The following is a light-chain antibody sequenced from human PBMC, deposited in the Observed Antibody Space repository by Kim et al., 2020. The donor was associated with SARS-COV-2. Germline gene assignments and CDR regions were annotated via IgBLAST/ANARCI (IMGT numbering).Light chain of an antibody. CDR1: QAISNS. V-gene: IGKV1-27*01. J-gene: IGKJ1*01. Sequence: AFVGDRVTITGRASQAISNSLAWYQQKPGRVPKLLIYGVSTLQSGVPSRFSGSGSGTDFTLTISTLQPEDVATYYCQKYDSAPWTFGQGTKVDIK. CDR3: QKYDSAPWT. CDR2: GVS.